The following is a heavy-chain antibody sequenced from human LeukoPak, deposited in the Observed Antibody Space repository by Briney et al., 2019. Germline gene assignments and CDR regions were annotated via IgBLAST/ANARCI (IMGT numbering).Heavy chain of an antibody. V-gene: IGHV3-53*01. D-gene: IGHD3-22*01. CDR3: ARGVGYYDSSGYRDNYYYYGMDV. CDR2: ICSGGST. J-gene: IGHJ6*02. CDR1: GFAVNSNY. Sequence: GGSLRLSCAASGFAVNSNYMSWVRQAPGKGLEWVSVICSGGSTYYADSVKGRFTISRDNSKNTLYLQMNSLRAEDTAVYYCARGVGYYDSSGYRDNYYYYGMDVWGQGTTVTVSS.